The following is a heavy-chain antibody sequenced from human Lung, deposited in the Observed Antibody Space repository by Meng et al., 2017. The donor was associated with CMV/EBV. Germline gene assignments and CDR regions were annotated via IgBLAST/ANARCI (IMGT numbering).Heavy chain of an antibody. V-gene: IGHV3-7*01. CDR2: IKQDGSEK. CDR3: ARDPRVKSYVVVPAAYDY. CDR1: GFTFNTYW. J-gene: IGHJ4*02. Sequence: GESLKISCVASGFTFNTYWMSWVRQAPGKGLEWVANIKQDGSEKYYVGSVKGRFTISRDNAKNSLYLQMNSLRAEDTAVYYCARDPRVKSYVVVPAAYDYXGQGXMVTVSS. D-gene: IGHD2-2*01.